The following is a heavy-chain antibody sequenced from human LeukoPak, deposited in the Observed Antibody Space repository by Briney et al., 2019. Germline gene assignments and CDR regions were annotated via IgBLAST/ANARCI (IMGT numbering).Heavy chain of an antibody. CDR2: INPNSGGI. CDR3: ARSGFGELLYDY. J-gene: IGHJ4*02. CDR1: GYTFTGYY. V-gene: IGHV1-2*02. Sequence: ASVKVSCKASGYTFTGYYMHWVRQAPGQGLDWMGWINPNSGGINYAQKFQGRVTMTRDTSISTAYMELSRLRSDDTAVYYCARSGFGELLYDYWGQGTLVTVSS. D-gene: IGHD3-10*01.